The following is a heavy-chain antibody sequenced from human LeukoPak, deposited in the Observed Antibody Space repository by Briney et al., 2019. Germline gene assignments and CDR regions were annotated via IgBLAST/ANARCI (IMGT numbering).Heavy chain of an antibody. CDR1: GFTFSAYA. D-gene: IGHD6-6*01. CDR3: ARAQAISAADF. Sequence: PGGSLRLSCAASGFTFSAYAMHWVRQAPGAGLDWVAVISSDGTNPYHAESVRGRFTISRDNSKNTLYLQMHFLRLDDTAIYYRARAQAISAADFWGQGALVTVSS. CDR2: ISSDGTNP. V-gene: IGHV3-30-3*01. J-gene: IGHJ4*02.